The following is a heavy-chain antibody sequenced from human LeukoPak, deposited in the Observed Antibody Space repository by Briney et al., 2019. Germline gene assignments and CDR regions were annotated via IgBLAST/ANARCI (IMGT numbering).Heavy chain of an antibody. D-gene: IGHD6-13*01. CDR2: INDSGDKT. CDR3: ARLKYTSSYYTWFDP. J-gene: IGHJ5*02. Sequence: GGSLRLSCAASGFTFNRYAMNWVRQAPGKGLEWVSTINDSGDKTYSADSVKGRFTSSRDNSNKTLYLQMNSLRAEDTAVYYCARLKYTSSYYTWFDPWGQGTLVTVSS. CDR1: GFTFNRYA. V-gene: IGHV3-23*01.